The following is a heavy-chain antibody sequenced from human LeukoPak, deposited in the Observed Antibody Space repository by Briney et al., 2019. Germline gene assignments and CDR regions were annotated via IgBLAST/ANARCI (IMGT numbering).Heavy chain of an antibody. CDR2: IIPIFGTA. V-gene: IGHV1-69*01. CDR3: ATIRAGYSSSWYGYWDY. CDR1: GGTFSSYA. J-gene: IGHJ4*02. D-gene: IGHD6-13*01. Sequence: GSSVKVSCKASGGTFSSYAISWVRQAPGQGLEWMGVIIPIFGTANFVQKFQGRVTIAADESTSIAYMEQSSLRSEDTAVYYCATIRAGYSSSWYGYWDYWGQGTLVTVSS.